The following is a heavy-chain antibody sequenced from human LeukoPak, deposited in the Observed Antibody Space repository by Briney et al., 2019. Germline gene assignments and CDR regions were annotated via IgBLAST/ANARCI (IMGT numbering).Heavy chain of an antibody. Sequence: GASVKVSCKASGYTFTSYGISWVRQAPGQGLEWIGWISAYNGNTNYAQKLQGRVTMTTDTSTTTAYMELRSLRSDDTAVYYCARDGSSSSSVYYYYGMDVWGQGTTVTVSS. CDR3: ARDGSSSSSVYYYYGMDV. CDR2: ISAYNGNT. D-gene: IGHD6-6*01. V-gene: IGHV1-18*01. CDR1: GYTFTSYG. J-gene: IGHJ6*02.